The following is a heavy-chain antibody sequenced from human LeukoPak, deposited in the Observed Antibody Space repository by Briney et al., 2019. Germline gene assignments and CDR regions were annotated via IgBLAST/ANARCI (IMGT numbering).Heavy chain of an antibody. J-gene: IGHJ6*03. CDR3: ARVHSSSWFGQNYYYYYYMDV. CDR1: GGSISSYY. D-gene: IGHD6-13*01. CDR2: IYTSGST. Sequence: SSETLSLTCTVSGGSISSYYWSWIRQPAGKGLEWIGRIYTSGSTYYNPSLKSRVTISVDTSKNQFSLKLSSVTAADTAVYYCARVHSSSWFGQNYYYYYYMDVWGKGTTVTVSS. V-gene: IGHV4-4*07.